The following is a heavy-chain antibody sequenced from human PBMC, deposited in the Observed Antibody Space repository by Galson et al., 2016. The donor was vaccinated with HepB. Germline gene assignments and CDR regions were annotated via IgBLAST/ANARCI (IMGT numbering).Heavy chain of an antibody. CDR1: GFTFSDYA. V-gene: IGHV3-23*01. Sequence: SLRLSCAASGFTFSDYAMSWVRQAPGKGLQWVSTIRGTGVTTHYADSVKGRFTISRDHSKKTLYLQMSSLRAEDTAMYYCAKATPYYDVLTGFFVYYSDYWGHGTLVTVSS. CDR2: IRGTGVTT. D-gene: IGHD3-9*01. J-gene: IGHJ4*01. CDR3: AKATPYYDVLTGFFVYYSDY.